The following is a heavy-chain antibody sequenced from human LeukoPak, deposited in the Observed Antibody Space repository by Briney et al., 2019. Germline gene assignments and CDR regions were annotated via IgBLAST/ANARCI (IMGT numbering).Heavy chain of an antibody. D-gene: IGHD6-19*01. J-gene: IGHJ3*02. CDR2: IYYSGST. CDR1: GGSISSYY. V-gene: IGHV4-59*01. CDR3: ARDGELAGAVRNGHAFDI. Sequence: SETLSLTCTVSGGSISSYYWSWIRQPPGKGLEWIGYIYYSGSTNYNPSLKSRVTISVDTSKNQFSLKLSSVTAADTAVYYCARDGELAGAVRNGHAFDIWGQGTMVTVSS.